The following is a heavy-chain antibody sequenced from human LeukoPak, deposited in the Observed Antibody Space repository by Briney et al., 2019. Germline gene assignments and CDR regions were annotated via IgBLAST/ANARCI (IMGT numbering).Heavy chain of an antibody. V-gene: IGHV1-2*02. CDR2: INPNSGGT. Sequence: ASVKVSRKASGYTFTGYYINWVRQGTGQGLEWMGWINPNSGGTNYAQKFQGRVTMTRDTSINTAYMELSRLRSDDTAVYYCARDGRNWFDPWGQGTLVTVSS. CDR1: GYTFTGYY. CDR3: ARDGRNWFDP. J-gene: IGHJ5*02.